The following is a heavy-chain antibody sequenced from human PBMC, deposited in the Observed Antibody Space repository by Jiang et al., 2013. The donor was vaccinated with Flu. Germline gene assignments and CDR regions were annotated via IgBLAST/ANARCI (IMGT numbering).Heavy chain of an antibody. CDR3: ARVRYNYYDSTGWYFDL. J-gene: IGHJ2*01. D-gene: IGHD3-22*01. CDR1: GFTFSSYA. CDR2: ISYDGSNK. Sequence: SCAASGFTFSSYAMHWVRQAPGKGLEWVAVISYDGSNKYYADSVKGRFTISRDNSKNTLYLQMNSLRAEDTAVYYCARVRYNYYDSTGWYFDLWGRGTLVTVSS. V-gene: IGHV3-30*04.